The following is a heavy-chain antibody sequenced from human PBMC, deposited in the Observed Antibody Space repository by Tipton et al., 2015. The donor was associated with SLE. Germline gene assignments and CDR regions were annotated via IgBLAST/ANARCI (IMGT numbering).Heavy chain of an antibody. J-gene: IGHJ6*03. Sequence: TLSLTCAVYGGSFSGYYWSWIRQPPGKGLEWIGEINHSGSTNYNPSLKSRVTISVDTSKNQFFLKLSSVTAADTAVYYCASEPVYHYYCMDVWGKGTSATLSS. CDR1: GGSFSGYY. CDR3: ASEPVYHYYCMDV. V-gene: IGHV4-34*01. CDR2: INHSGST.